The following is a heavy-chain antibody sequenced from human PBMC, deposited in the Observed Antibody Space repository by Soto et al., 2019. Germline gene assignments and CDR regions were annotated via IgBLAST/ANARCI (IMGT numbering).Heavy chain of an antibody. CDR2: MNPKSGGT. J-gene: IGHJ4*02. V-gene: IGHV1-2*02. Sequence: QVQLVQSGAEVKKPEASVKVSCKASGYTFTDYYMHWVRQAPGQGLEWMGWMNPKSGGTEYAQKFQGRVTMTRDTSLSTAYMELNWLTSDDTAVYYCTRASTVAGGLSNSLPNGYWGQGTLVTVSS. CDR3: TRASTVAGGLSNSLPNGY. CDR1: GYTFTDYY. D-gene: IGHD6-19*01.